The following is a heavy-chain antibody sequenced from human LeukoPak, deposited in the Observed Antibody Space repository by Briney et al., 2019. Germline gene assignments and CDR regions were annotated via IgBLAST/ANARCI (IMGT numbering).Heavy chain of an antibody. D-gene: IGHD1-26*01. CDR3: ARSTVVAAYDY. CDR2: IQPDGSAK. Sequence: PGGSLRLSCAVSGFSFSSNWMTWVRQGQGKALEWVASIQPDGSAKYYVDSVNGRFTITRDNAKNSLYLQMNSLRAEDTAVYYCARSTVVAAYDYWGQGTLVTVSS. J-gene: IGHJ4*02. V-gene: IGHV3-7*02. CDR1: GFSFSSNW.